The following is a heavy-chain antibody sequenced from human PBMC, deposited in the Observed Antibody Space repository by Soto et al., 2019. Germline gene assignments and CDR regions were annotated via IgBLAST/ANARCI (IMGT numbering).Heavy chain of an antibody. CDR2: IIPIFGTA. Sequence: SVKVSCKASGFTFTSSAVQWVRQARGQRLEWMGGIIPIFGTANYAQKFQGRVTITADKSTSTAYMELSSLRSEDTAMYYCAARTLGYYYYGMDVWGQGTTVTVSS. CDR1: GFTFTSSA. D-gene: IGHD6-6*01. V-gene: IGHV1-69*06. J-gene: IGHJ6*02. CDR3: AARTLGYYYYGMDV.